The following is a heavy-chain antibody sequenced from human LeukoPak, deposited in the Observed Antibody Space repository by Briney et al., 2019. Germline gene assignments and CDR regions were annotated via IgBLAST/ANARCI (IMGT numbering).Heavy chain of an antibody. CDR1: GGSFSGYY. Sequence: SETLSLTCAVYGGSFSGYYWSWIRQPPGKGLEWIGEINHSGSTNYNPSLKSRVTISVDTSKNQFSLKLSSVTAADTAIYYCARDPQLGIGRPSDDFDIWGQGTMVTVSS. CDR2: INHSGST. D-gene: IGHD7-27*01. CDR3: ARDPQLGIGRPSDDFDI. J-gene: IGHJ3*02. V-gene: IGHV4-34*01.